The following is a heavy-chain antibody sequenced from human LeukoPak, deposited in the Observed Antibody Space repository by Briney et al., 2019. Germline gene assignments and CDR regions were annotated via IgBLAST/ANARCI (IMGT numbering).Heavy chain of an antibody. V-gene: IGHV1-2*06. CDR1: GYTFTGYY. J-gene: IGHJ6*02. CDR3: ARALDYYYYGMDV. Sequence: GASVKVSCKASGYTFTGYYMHWVRQAPGQGLEWMGRINPNSGGTNYAQKFQGRVTMTRDTSISTAYMELSRLRSDDTAVYYCARALDYYYYGMDVWGQGTTVTVSS. CDR2: INPNSGGT.